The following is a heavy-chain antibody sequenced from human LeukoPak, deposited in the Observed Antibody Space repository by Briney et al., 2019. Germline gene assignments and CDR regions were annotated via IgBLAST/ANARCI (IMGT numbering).Heavy chain of an antibody. CDR3: ANGDGFDY. CDR1: GFTVSSNY. J-gene: IGHJ4*02. V-gene: IGHV3-7*01. Sequence: GGSLRLSCAASGFTVSSNYMSWVRQAPGKGLEWVANIKQDGSETYYADSVKGRFTIFRDNAKNSLYLQMDSLRVEDTAVYYCANGDGFDYWGQGTLVIVSS. CDR2: IKQDGSET. D-gene: IGHD5-24*01.